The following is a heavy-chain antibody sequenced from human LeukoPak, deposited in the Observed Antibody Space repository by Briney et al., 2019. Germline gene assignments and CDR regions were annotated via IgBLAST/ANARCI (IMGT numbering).Heavy chain of an antibody. CDR3: ANSGDFWSGYYGGFDY. D-gene: IGHD3-3*01. CDR1: GFTFSSYW. V-gene: IGHV3-74*01. J-gene: IGHJ4*02. CDR2: INSDGSIT. Sequence: GGSLRLSCAASGFTFSSYWMHWVRQAPGKGLVWVSRINSDGSITSYADSVKGRFTISRDNAKNTLYLQMNSLRAEDTSVYYCANSGDFWSGYYGGFDYWGQGTLVTVSS.